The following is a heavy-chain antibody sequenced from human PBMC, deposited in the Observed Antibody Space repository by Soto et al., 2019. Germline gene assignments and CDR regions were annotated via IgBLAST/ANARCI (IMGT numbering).Heavy chain of an antibody. CDR1: GGSISSYY. Sequence: PSETLSLTCTVSGGSISSYYWSWIRQPAGKGLEWIGRIYTSGSTNYNPSLKSRVTMSVDTSKNQFSLKLSSVTAADTAVYYCARGRVYCSGCSCYSDWFDPWGQGTLVTVSS. V-gene: IGHV4-4*07. D-gene: IGHD2-15*01. CDR2: IYTSGST. CDR3: ARGRVYCSGCSCYSDWFDP. J-gene: IGHJ5*02.